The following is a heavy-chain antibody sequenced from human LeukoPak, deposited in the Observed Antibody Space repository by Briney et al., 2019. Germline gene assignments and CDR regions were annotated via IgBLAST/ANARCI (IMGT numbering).Heavy chain of an antibody. D-gene: IGHD2-21*02. CDR2: IYYIGST. CDR3: ARETYCAADCYSGFDF. Sequence: KASETLSLTYTVSGGSINSYYWSWIRQPPGKGLEWDGEIYYIGSTHYNPSLKSRVTVSVDTSKNQFSLKLSSVTAADTAVYYCARETYCAADCYSGFDFWGQGTLVTVSS. CDR1: GGSINSYY. J-gene: IGHJ4*02. V-gene: IGHV4-59*01.